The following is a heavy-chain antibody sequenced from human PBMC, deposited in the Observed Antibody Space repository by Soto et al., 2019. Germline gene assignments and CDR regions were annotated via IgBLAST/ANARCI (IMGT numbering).Heavy chain of an antibody. CDR2: IIPIFGTA. V-gene: IGHV1-69*13. CDR1: GGTFSSYA. D-gene: IGHD3-10*01. CDR3: ARGVEITMVRGVIITSPFGYYYYGMDV. J-gene: IGHJ6*02. Sequence: SVKVSCKASGGTFSSYAISWVRQAPGQGLEWMGGIIPIFGTANYAQKFQGRVTITADESTNTAYMELSSLRSEDTAVYYCARGVEITMVRGVIITSPFGYYYYGMDVWG.